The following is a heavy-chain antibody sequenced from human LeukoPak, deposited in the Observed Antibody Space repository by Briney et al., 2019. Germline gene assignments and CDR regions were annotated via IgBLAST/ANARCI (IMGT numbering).Heavy chain of an antibody. D-gene: IGHD6-19*01. Sequence: GESLRVSCAASGFSFSAYGMHWVRQAPGKGLEWVAVLSYDGTNGYYAGSVKGRLTISRDNSKNTLDLQMNSLRAEDTAVYYCAKGLNSGWYGQSFDLWGQGTLVTASS. J-gene: IGHJ4*02. CDR3: AKGLNSGWYGQSFDL. CDR2: LSYDGTNG. CDR1: GFSFSAYG. V-gene: IGHV3-30*18.